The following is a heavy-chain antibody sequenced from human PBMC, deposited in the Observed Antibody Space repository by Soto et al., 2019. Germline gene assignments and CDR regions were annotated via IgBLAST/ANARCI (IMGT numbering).Heavy chain of an antibody. Sequence: QVQLQESGPGLVKPSQTLSLTCTVSGGSISSGGYYWSWIRQHPGKGLEWIGYIYYSGSTYYNPSLKGRVTISVDTSKNQFSLKLSSVTAADTAVYYCARRSAPRWWFDPWGQGTLVTVSS. V-gene: IGHV4-31*03. CDR3: ARRSAPRWWFDP. CDR2: IYYSGST. CDR1: GGSISSGGYY. J-gene: IGHJ5*02.